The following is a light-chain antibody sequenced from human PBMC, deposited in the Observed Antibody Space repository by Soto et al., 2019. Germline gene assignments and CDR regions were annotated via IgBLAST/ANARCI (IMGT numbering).Light chain of an antibody. CDR3: QSYDTSLSGSV. V-gene: IGLV2-8*01. J-gene: IGLJ2*01. Sequence: QSALTQPPSASGSPGQSVTISCTGTSSDIGGYDYVSWHQQYPGKAPKLMIYDVTKRPSGVPDRFSGSKSGNTASLTVSGLQAEDEADYYCQSYDTSLSGSVFGRGTKVTVL. CDR1: SSDIGGYDY. CDR2: DVT.